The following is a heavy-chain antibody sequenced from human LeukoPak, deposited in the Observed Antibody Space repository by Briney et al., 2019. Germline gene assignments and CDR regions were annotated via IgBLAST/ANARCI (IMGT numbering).Heavy chain of an antibody. V-gene: IGHV4-4*07. Sequence: SETLSLTCTVSGGSISSYYWSWIRQPAGKGLEWIGRIYSSGTTYYNPSLNGRVTMSVDTSKNQFSLEVRSVTAADTAVYYCARDNDVGAYSSSWLFDYWGQGALVTVSS. CDR2: IYSSGTT. CDR1: GGSISSYY. D-gene: IGHD6-13*01. J-gene: IGHJ4*02. CDR3: ARDNDVGAYSSSWLFDY.